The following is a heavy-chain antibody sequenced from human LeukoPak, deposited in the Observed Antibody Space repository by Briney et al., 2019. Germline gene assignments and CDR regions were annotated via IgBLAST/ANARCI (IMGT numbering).Heavy chain of an antibody. CDR1: GFTFSSYA. D-gene: IGHD3-22*01. Sequence: GGSLRLSCAASGFTFSSYAMSWVRQAPGKGLEWVSAISGSGGTTYYADSVKGWFTISRDNSKNTLYLQMNSLRAEDTAVYYCAKGYYYDSSGYQRAFDIWGQGTMVTVSS. CDR3: AKGYYYDSSGYQRAFDI. V-gene: IGHV3-23*01. J-gene: IGHJ3*02. CDR2: ISGSGGTT.